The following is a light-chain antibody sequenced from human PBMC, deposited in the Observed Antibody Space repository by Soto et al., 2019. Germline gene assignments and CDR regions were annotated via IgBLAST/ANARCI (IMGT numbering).Light chain of an antibody. CDR3: QKYNSAPLT. V-gene: IGKV1-5*01. CDR2: DAS. Sequence: DLKMTQSPSTLSASVVDIVTITCRASQSISSWLAWYQQKPGKAPKLLIYDASSLESGVPSRFSGSGSGTDFTLTISSLQPEDVAAYYCQKYNSAPLTFGGGTKVDIK. J-gene: IGKJ4*01. CDR1: QSISSW.